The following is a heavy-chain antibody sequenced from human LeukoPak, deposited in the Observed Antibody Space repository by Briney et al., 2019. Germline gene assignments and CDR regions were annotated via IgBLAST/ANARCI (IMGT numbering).Heavy chain of an antibody. J-gene: IGHJ4*02. Sequence: PGGSLRLSCAASGFTFSSYAMSWVRQAPGKGLEWASSISGSGGNTYYADSVKGRFTMSRDNSKNTLYLQMNSLRAEDTAVYFCARDHNWAFDFWGRGSLVTVSS. V-gene: IGHV3-23*01. CDR2: ISGSGGNT. D-gene: IGHD1-1*01. CDR1: GFTFSSYA. CDR3: ARDHNWAFDF.